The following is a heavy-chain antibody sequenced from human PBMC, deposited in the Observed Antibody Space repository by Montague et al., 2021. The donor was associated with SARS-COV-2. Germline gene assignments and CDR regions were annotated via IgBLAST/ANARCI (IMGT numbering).Heavy chain of an antibody. CDR2: IYYSGST. J-gene: IGHJ6*02. D-gene: IGHD3-3*01. V-gene: IGHV4-61*01. CDR1: GGSVSSGSYY. CDR3: ARDPWRITIFGVVTRYGMDV. Sequence: SETLSLTCIVSGGSVSSGSYYRSWIRQPPGKGLEWIGYIYYSGSTNYNPSLKSRVTISVDTSKNQFSLKLSSVTAADTAVYYCARDPWRITIFGVVTRYGMDVWGQGTTVTVSS.